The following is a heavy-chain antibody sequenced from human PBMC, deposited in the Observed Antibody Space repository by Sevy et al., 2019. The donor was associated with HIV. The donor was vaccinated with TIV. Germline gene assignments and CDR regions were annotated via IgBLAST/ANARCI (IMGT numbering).Heavy chain of an antibody. J-gene: IGHJ6*02. CDR3: AGSSTRLYYYGMDV. CDR2: IIHIFGTA. Sequence: ASVKVSCKASGGTFSSYAISWVRQAPGQGLEWMGGIIHIFGTANYAQKFQGRVTITADESTSTAYMELSSLRSEDTAVYYCAGSSTRLYYYGMDVWGQGTTVTVSS. CDR1: GGTFSSYA. V-gene: IGHV1-69*13. D-gene: IGHD1-1*01.